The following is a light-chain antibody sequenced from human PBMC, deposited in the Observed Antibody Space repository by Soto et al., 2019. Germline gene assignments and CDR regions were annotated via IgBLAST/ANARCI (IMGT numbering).Light chain of an antibody. CDR3: QPYNNWPLT. CDR2: GAF. J-gene: IGKJ4*01. Sequence: EIVLTQSPGILSLSPGERATLSCRANQSVNSNYLAWFQQHPGQPPRLLIFGAFSRAIGIPDRFSGSGTETDFTLTINSLQSEDFAIYYCQPYNNWPLTFGGGTKVESK. V-gene: IGKV3-20*01. CDR1: QSVNSNY.